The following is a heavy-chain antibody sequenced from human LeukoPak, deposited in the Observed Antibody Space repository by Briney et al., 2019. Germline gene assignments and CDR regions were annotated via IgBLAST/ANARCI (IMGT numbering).Heavy chain of an antibody. D-gene: IGHD3-22*01. CDR2: IYYSGST. V-gene: IGHV4-31*03. CDR1: GGSISSGGYD. Sequence: SETLSLTCTVSGGSISSGGYDWSWIRQHPGKGLERIGYIYYSGSTYYNPSLKSRVTISVDTSKNQFSLKLSSVTAADTAVYYCARVILAYYYDSSGYYFDYWGQGTLVTVSS. CDR3: ARVILAYYYDSSGYYFDY. J-gene: IGHJ4*02.